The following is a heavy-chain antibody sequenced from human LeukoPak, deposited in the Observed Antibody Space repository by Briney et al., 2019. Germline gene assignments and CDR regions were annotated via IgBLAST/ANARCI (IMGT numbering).Heavy chain of an antibody. Sequence: GASVKVSCKASGGTFSSYAISWVRQAPGQGLEWMGGIIPIFGTANYAQKFQGRVTITADESTSTAYMELSSLRSEDTAVYYCAQMYYYGSGSYRGDDYWGQGTLVTVSS. CDR3: AQMYYYGSGSYRGDDY. D-gene: IGHD3-10*01. V-gene: IGHV1-69*13. J-gene: IGHJ4*02. CDR1: GGTFSSYA. CDR2: IIPIFGTA.